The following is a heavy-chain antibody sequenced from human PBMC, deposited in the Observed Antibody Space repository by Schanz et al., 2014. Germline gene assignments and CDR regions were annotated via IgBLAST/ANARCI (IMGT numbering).Heavy chain of an antibody. Sequence: EVQLVESGGGLIQPGGSLRLSCAVSGFTVNTNYMSWVRQAPGKGLEWVSSISSTSTYINYADSVKGRFTISRDNAKNSLYLQMNSLRAEDTALYYCAKDRQNRVNRVGYYYGMDVWGQGTTVTVSS. CDR2: ISSTSTYI. J-gene: IGHJ6*02. CDR3: AKDRQNRVNRVGYYYGMDV. D-gene: IGHD3-16*01. V-gene: IGHV3-21*02. CDR1: GFTVNTNY.